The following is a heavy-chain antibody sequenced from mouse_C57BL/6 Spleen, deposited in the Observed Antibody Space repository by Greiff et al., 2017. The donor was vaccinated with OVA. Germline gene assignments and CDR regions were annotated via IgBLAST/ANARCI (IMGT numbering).Heavy chain of an antibody. Sequence: EVQLVESGGGLVKPGGSLKLSCAASGFTFSDYGMHWVRQAPEKGLEWVAYISSGSSTIYYADTVKGRFTITRDNAKNTLFLHMTSLSYEDTAMYYCAREEYNSCDYWGQGTTLTVSS. CDR1: GFTFSDYG. CDR2: ISSGSSTI. V-gene: IGHV5-17*01. CDR3: AREEYNSCDY. D-gene: IGHD1-3*01. J-gene: IGHJ2*01.